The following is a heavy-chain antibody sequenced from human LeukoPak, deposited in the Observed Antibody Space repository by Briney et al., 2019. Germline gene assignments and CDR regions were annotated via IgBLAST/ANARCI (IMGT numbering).Heavy chain of an antibody. CDR2: INPNSGGT. J-gene: IGHJ6*03. CDR3: ASSYYYGSGSYYDNYYYYMDV. CDR1: GYTFTGYY. Sequence: ASVKVSCKASGYTFTGYYMHWVRQAPGQGLEWMGWINPNSGGTNYAQKFQGRVTMTRDTSISTAYMELSSLRSEDTAVYYCASSYYYGSGSYYDNYYYYMDVWGKGTTVTVSS. D-gene: IGHD3-10*01. V-gene: IGHV1-2*02.